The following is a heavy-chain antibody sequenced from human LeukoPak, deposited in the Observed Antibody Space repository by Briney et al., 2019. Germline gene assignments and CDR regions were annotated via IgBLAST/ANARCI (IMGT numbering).Heavy chain of an antibody. V-gene: IGHV4-38-2*01. D-gene: IGHD2-2*01. Sequence: SETLSLTCAVSGYSISSGYYWGWIRQPPGKGLEWIGSIYHSGSTYYNPSLKSRVTISVDASKNQFSLKLSSVTAAGTAVYYCASRRYCSSTSCRDSDYWGQGTLVTVSS. J-gene: IGHJ4*02. CDR2: IYHSGST. CDR3: ASRRYCSSTSCRDSDY. CDR1: GYSISSGYY.